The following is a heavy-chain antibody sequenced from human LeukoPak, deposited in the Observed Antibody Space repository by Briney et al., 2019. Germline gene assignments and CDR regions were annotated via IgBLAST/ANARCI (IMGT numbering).Heavy chain of an antibody. V-gene: IGHV4-30-2*01. J-gene: IGHJ4*02. Sequence: PSETLSLTCAVSGGSISSGGYSWSWIRQPPGKGLWWIGYIYHSGSTYYNPSLKSRVTISVDRSKNQFSLKLSSVTAADTAVYYCARARGIAVAGTGEDYFDYWGQGTLVTVSS. D-gene: IGHD6-19*01. CDR1: GGSISSGGYS. CDR2: IYHSGST. CDR3: ARARGIAVAGTGEDYFDY.